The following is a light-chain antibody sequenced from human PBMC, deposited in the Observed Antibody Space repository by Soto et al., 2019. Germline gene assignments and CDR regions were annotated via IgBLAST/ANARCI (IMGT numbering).Light chain of an antibody. V-gene: IGKV3-11*01. CDR2: GAS. J-gene: IGKJ2*01. CDR1: ESVNDY. CDR3: QHRGRWPRT. Sequence: EIVLTQSPATLSLSPGERATLSCRASESVNDYLAWYQQKSGQAPRLLIYGASNRATGIPVRFSGSGSGTDFTLTISSLEPEDFAVYYCQHRGRWPRTFGQGTKLEI.